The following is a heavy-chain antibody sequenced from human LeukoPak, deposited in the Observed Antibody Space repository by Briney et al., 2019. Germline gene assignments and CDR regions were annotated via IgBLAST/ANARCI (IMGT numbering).Heavy chain of an antibody. CDR1: GYTFTSYY. V-gene: IGHV1-46*01. J-gene: IGHJ6*03. Sequence: ASVKVSCKASGYTFTSYYMHWVRQAPGQGLEWMGIINPSGGSTSYAQKFQGRVTMTRDMSTSTVYMELSSLRSEDTAVYYCARDIVATTYYMDVWGQGTTVTVSS. CDR3: ARDIVATTYYMDV. CDR2: INPSGGST. D-gene: IGHD5-12*01.